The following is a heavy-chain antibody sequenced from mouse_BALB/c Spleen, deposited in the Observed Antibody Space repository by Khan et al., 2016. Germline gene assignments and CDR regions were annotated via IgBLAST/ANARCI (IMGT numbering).Heavy chain of an antibody. D-gene: IGHD1-1*01. Sequence: EVQLQESGPGLVKPSQSLSLTCTVTGYSITSDYAWNWIRQFPGNKLEWMGYISYSGSTSYNPSLKSRISITRDTSNTQFFLQLNSVTSEDTATDYCARSYYGSKDAMDYWGQGTSVTVSS. CDR2: ISYSGST. CDR3: ARSYYGSKDAMDY. CDR1: GYSITSDYA. J-gene: IGHJ4*01. V-gene: IGHV3-2*02.